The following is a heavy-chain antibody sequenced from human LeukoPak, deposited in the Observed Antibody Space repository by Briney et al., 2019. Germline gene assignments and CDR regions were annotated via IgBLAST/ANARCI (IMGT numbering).Heavy chain of an antibody. D-gene: IGHD3-10*01. Sequence: GASVKVSCKASGYTFSKYGIGWVRQAPGQALEWMGWISAYNGDTNSAQNLQGRVTMTTDTSTSTAYMELRSLRSDDTAVYYCARDQRVGYSGSVTANWFDPWGQGTLVTVSS. CDR1: GYTFSKYG. CDR3: ARDQRVGYSGSVTANWFDP. V-gene: IGHV1-18*01. CDR2: ISAYNGDT. J-gene: IGHJ5*02.